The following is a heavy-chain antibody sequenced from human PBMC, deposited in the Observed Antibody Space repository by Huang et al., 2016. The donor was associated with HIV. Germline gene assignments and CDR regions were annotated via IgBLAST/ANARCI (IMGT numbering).Heavy chain of an antibody. V-gene: IGHV4-34*02. Sequence: QVQLQQWGTGLLKPSETLSLKGAVYGGSFSNYYWSWIRQSPGKGPEWIGEINHRGKSTHNPSLRSRITMSIDTSKSQFYLNLTSVSTADTGVYYCSRPKMIDGTPDSSWNYFNSWGQGTLVIVSS. CDR2: INHRGKS. CDR1: GGSFSNYY. CDR3: SRPKMIDGTPDSSWNYFNS. J-gene: IGHJ4*02. D-gene: IGHD2-21*01.